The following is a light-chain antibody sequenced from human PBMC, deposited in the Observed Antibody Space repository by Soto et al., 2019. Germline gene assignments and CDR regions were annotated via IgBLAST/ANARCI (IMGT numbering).Light chain of an antibody. CDR2: GAS. V-gene: IGKV3-15*01. Sequence: EIVLTQPPGTLSLSPGERATLSCRASQSVSNNYLAWYQQKPGQAPRLLIYGASTRATGIPARFSGRGSGTEFSLTITSLQSEDFAVYYCQQYNDWLWTFGQGTKVDIK. CDR1: QSVSNN. J-gene: IGKJ1*01. CDR3: QQYNDWLWT.